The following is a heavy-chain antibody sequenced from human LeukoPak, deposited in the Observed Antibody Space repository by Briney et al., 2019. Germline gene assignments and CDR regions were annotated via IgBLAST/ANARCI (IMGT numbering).Heavy chain of an antibody. CDR2: IYTSGST. CDR1: GGSISSYY. CDR3: ARDMNVVVPAAIGDWFDP. D-gene: IGHD2-2*01. J-gene: IGHJ5*02. V-gene: IGHV4-4*07. Sequence: SETPSLTCTVSGGSISSYYWSWIRQPAGKGLEWIGRIYTSGSTNYNPSLKSRVTMSVDTSKNQFSLKLSSVTAADTAVYYCARDMNVVVPAAIGDWFDPWGQGTLVTVSS.